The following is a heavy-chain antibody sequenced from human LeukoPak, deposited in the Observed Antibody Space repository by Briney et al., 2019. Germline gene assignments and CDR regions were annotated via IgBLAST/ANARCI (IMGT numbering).Heavy chain of an antibody. Sequence: SQTLSLTCTVSGGSISSGDYYWSWIRQPPGKGLEWIGYIYYSGSTYYNPFLKSRVTISVDTSKNQFSLKLSSVTAADTAVYYCARDAPWYYDSSGYYFDYWGQGTLVTVS. J-gene: IGHJ4*02. CDR1: GGSISSGDYY. V-gene: IGHV4-30-4*01. CDR3: ARDAPWYYDSSGYYFDY. CDR2: IYYSGST. D-gene: IGHD3-22*01.